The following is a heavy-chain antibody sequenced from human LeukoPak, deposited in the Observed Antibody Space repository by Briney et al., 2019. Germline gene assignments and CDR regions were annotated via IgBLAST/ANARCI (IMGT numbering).Heavy chain of an antibody. Sequence: PGGSLRLSCAASGFTITNARMGWVRQAPGKGLEWVGLIKSKIDGGTTDFAAPVKGRFTISIDDSKHTLYLQMNSLKSEDTGVYYCTTGCGHSGFDYWGQGTLVTVSS. V-gene: IGHV3-15*01. CDR3: TTGCGHSGFDY. CDR2: IKSKIDGGTT. D-gene: IGHD3-3*02. J-gene: IGHJ4*02. CDR1: GFTITNAR.